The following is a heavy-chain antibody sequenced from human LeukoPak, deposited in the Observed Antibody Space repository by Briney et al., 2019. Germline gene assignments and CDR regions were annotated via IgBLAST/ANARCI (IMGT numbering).Heavy chain of an antibody. CDR1: GGSISSGGYY. D-gene: IGHD4-17*01. CDR3: ARYGDRLGAESPDFDY. CDR2: IYYSGST. J-gene: IGHJ4*02. Sequence: SQTLSLTCTVSGGSISSGGYYWSWIRQHPGKGLEWIGYIYYSGSTYYNPSLKSRVTISVDTSKNQFSLKLSSVTAADTAVYYCARYGDRLGAESPDFDYWGQGTLVTVSS. V-gene: IGHV4-31*03.